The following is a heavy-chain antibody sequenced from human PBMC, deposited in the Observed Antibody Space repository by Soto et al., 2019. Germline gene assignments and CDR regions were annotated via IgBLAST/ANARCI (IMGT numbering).Heavy chain of an antibody. D-gene: IGHD3-10*01. J-gene: IGHJ4*02. V-gene: IGHV2-5*02. CDR3: AHRESDREAY. Sequence: QITLKESGPTLVKPTQTLTLTCTFSGFSLSTGGVGVGWIRQPPGKALEWLALLYWDDDTLYNPSLGSRLTITKDTSKNQVVLTMTNMDPVDAATSYCAHRESDREAYWGQGTLVTVSS. CDR1: GFSLSTGGVG. CDR2: LYWDDDT.